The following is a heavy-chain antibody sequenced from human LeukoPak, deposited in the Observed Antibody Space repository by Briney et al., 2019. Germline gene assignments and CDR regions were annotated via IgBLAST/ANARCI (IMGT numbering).Heavy chain of an antibody. CDR3: ARGGGWTGARKDFVY. CDR2: IYYSGST. CDR1: GGSISYYY. V-gene: IGHV4-59*01. J-gene: IGHJ4*02. Sequence: SETLSLTCTVSGGSISYYYWSWIRQPPGKGLEWIGYIYYSGSTNYNPSLRSRATISVDTSKNQFSLKLTSVTAADTAVYYCARGGGWTGARKDFVYWGQGTLVTVSS. D-gene: IGHD3/OR15-3a*01.